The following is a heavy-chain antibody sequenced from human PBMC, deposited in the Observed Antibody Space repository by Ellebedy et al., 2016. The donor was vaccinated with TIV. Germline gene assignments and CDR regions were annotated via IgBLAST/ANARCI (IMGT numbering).Heavy chain of an antibody. V-gene: IGHV4-59*01. J-gene: IGHJ4*02. CDR2: IYYSGST. D-gene: IGHD2-2*01. CDR1: GGSISRYY. CDR3: ARGAPAIAY. Sequence: MPSETLSLTCTVSGGSISRYYLSWIRQPPGKGLEWIGYIYYSGSTNYNPSLKSRVTISVDTSKNQFSLKLSSVTAADTAVYYCARGAPAIAYWGQGTLVTVSS.